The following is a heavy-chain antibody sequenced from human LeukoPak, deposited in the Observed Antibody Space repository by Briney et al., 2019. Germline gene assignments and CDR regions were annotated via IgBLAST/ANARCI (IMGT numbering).Heavy chain of an antibody. J-gene: IGHJ3*02. Sequence: KPSETLSLTCTVSGGSISSHYWSWIRQPPGKGLEWIGYTYYSGSTNYNPSLKSRVTISVDTSKNQFSLKLSSVTAADTAVYYCARDGESGITGTTDAFDIWGQGTMVTVSS. V-gene: IGHV4-59*11. D-gene: IGHD1-7*01. CDR3: ARDGESGITGTTDAFDI. CDR1: GGSISSHY. CDR2: TYYSGST.